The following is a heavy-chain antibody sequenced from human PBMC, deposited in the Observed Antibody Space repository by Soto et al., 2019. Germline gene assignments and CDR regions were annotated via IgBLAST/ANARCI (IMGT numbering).Heavy chain of an antibody. V-gene: IGHV1-69*06. CDR1: GGTFSSYA. Sequence: QVQLVQSGAEVKKPGSSVKVSCKASGGTFSSYAISWVRQAPGQGLEWMGGIIPIFGTANYAQKFQGRVTITADKSTSTAYMELSSLRSEDTAVYYCARDSTTPHPNYYYGMDVWGQGTTVTVSS. J-gene: IGHJ6*02. CDR3: ARDSTTPHPNYYYGMDV. CDR2: IIPIFGTA. D-gene: IGHD1-26*01.